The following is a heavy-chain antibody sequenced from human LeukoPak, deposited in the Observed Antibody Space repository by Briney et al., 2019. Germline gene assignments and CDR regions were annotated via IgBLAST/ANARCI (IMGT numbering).Heavy chain of an antibody. D-gene: IGHD3-10*01. CDR3: TRDPHYYGSGSSDY. V-gene: IGHV3-53*01. Sequence: GGSLRLSCAASGFTVSSNYMSWVRQAPGKGLEWVSVIYSGGSTYYADSVKGRFTISRDNSKNTLYLQMNSLRAEDTAVYYCTRDPHYYGSGSSDYWGQGTLVTVSS. CDR1: GFTVSSNY. J-gene: IGHJ4*02. CDR2: IYSGGST.